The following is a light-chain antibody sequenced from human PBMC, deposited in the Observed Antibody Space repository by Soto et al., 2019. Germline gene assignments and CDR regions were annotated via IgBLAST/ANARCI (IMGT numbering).Light chain of an antibody. Sequence: DIQMTQSPSSLSASVGDRVTITCRASQIIGTYLNWYQQKPGKAPKLLIYAASSLQSGVPSRFSGSGSGTDFTLTISRLQPEDFATYYCQQSSSTPRTFGAGPQVEIK. J-gene: IGKJ1*01. CDR2: AAS. CDR3: QQSSSTPRT. CDR1: QIIGTY. V-gene: IGKV1-39*01.